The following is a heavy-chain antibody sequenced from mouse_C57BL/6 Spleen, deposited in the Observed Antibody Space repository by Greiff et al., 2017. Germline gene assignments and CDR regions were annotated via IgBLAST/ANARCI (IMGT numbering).Heavy chain of an antibody. CDR2: LSSGGSYL. CDR3: ARQDYGRPYYYAMDY. Sequence: EVKLVESGGDLVKPGGSLKLSCAASGFTFSSYGMSWVRQTPDQRLAWVATLSSGGSYLYYPDSLTGRSPIYRGKAKNTLYLQMSRLKSEDTAMYYGARQDYGRPYYYAMDYWGQGTSGTVSS. D-gene: IGHD1-1*01. CDR1: GFTFSSYG. V-gene: IGHV5-6*02. J-gene: IGHJ4*01.